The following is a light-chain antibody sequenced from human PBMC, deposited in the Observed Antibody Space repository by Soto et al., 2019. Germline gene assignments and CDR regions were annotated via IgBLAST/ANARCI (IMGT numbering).Light chain of an antibody. J-gene: IGLJ2*01. CDR2: EVS. Sequence: QSALTQPASVSGSPGQSITISCTGTSNDVWSYNLVSWYQQHPGKAPKLIMYEVSKRPSGVSNRFSASKSGNTASLTISGLQAEDEADYYCCSYTTITTVVFGGGTKLTVL. CDR1: SNDVWSYNL. V-gene: IGLV2-23*02. CDR3: CSYTTITTVV.